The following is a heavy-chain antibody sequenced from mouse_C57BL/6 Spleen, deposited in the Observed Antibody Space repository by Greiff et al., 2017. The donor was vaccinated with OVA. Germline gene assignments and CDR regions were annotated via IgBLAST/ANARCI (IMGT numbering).Heavy chain of an antibody. J-gene: IGHJ3*01. V-gene: IGHV1-26*01. CDR1: GYTFTDYY. Sequence: EVQLQQSGPELVKPGASVKISCKASGYTFTDYYMNWVKQSHGKSLEWIGDINPNNGGTSYNQKFKGKATLTVDKSSSTAYMELRSLTSEDSAVYYCARHTTVVDPWFAYWGQGTLVTVSA. CDR3: ARHTTVVDPWFAY. CDR2: INPNNGGT. D-gene: IGHD1-1*01.